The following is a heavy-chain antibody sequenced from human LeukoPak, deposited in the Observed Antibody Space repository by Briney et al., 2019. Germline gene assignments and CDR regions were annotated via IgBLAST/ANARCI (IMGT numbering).Heavy chain of an antibody. D-gene: IGHD3-22*01. J-gene: IGHJ4*02. Sequence: ASVKVSCKASGYTFTSYYMHWVRQAPGKGLEWMGGFDPEDGETIYAQKFQGRVTMTEDTSTDTAYMELSSLRSEDTAVYYCATAGDSSGYYYGRWGQGTLVTVSS. V-gene: IGHV1-24*01. CDR3: ATAGDSSGYYYGR. CDR1: GYTFTSYY. CDR2: FDPEDGET.